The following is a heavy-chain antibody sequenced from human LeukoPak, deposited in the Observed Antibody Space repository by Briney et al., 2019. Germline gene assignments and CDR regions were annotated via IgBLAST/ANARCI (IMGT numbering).Heavy chain of an antibody. Sequence: GGSLRLSCAASGFTFSSYWMSWVRQAPGKGLEWVANIKQDGSEEYYVDSVKGRFTISRDNAKNSLYLQMNSLRAEDTAVYYCARERFLEWLLYRYAGYGMDVWGQGTTVTVSS. CDR2: IKQDGSEE. D-gene: IGHD3-3*01. CDR3: ARERFLEWLLYRYAGYGMDV. V-gene: IGHV3-7*01. CDR1: GFTFSSYW. J-gene: IGHJ6*02.